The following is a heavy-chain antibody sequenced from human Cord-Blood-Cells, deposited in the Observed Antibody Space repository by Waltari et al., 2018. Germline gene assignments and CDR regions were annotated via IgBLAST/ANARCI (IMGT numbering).Heavy chain of an antibody. V-gene: IGHV4-59*08. CDR2: IYYSGST. CDR3: ARQSGLFFDY. Sequence: QVQLQASGPGLVKPSETLSPTCNCSGGSISRYYWSWIRQPPGKGLEWIGYIYYSGSTNYNPSLKSRVTISVDTSKNQFSLKLSSVTAADTAVYYCARQSGLFFDYWGQGTLVTVSS. J-gene: IGHJ4*02. D-gene: IGHD3-10*01. CDR1: GGSISRYY.